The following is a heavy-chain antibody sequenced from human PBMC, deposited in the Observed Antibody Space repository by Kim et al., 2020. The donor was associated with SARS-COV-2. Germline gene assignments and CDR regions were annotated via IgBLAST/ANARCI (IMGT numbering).Heavy chain of an antibody. CDR3: ARDLVGRDGLNYYPSFDY. D-gene: IGHD1-26*01. J-gene: IGHJ4*02. Sequence: GGSLRLSCAASGFTLSNYWMHWVRQVPGKGLVWVSGINSDGSRIRYADSVKGRFTISRDNAKNTLYLQMNSLRAEDTAVYYCARDLVGRDGLNYYPSFDYWGQGTLVTVSS. V-gene: IGHV3-74*01. CDR1: GFTLSNYW. CDR2: INSDGSRI.